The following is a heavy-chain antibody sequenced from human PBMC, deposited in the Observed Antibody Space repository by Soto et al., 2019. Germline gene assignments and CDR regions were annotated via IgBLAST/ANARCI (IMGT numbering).Heavy chain of an antibody. D-gene: IGHD2-21*02. V-gene: IGHV1-45*02. CDR3: ARSNCGGDCYSGMDV. CDR2: ITPFNGNT. J-gene: IGHJ6*02. Sequence: VASVKVSCKASGYTYTYRYLHWVRQAPGQALEWMGWITPFNGNTKYAQKFQDRVTITRDRSMSTAYLEMSSLRSDDTAVYYCARSNCGGDCYSGMDVWGQGTTVTVS. CDR1: GYTYTYRY.